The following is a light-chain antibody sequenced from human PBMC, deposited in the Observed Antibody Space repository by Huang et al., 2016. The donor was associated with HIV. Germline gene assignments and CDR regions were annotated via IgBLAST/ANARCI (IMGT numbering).Light chain of an antibody. CDR2: HAS. CDR1: QSINTW. J-gene: IGKJ1*01. Sequence: DIQMAQSPSTLSASVGDRVTITCRSSQSINTWLAWYQQRPGKVPKLLIYHASTLESGVPSRFSCSGSGTEFSLTLSSLQPDDFATYYCQQYSSHSTFGQGTKVE. V-gene: IGKV1-5*03. CDR3: QQYSSHST.